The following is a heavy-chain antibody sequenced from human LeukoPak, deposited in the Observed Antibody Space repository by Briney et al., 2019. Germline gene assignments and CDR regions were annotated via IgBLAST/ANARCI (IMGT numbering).Heavy chain of an antibody. CDR3: GRGNGWHFDL. J-gene: IGHJ2*01. D-gene: IGHD2-8*01. Sequence: SETLSLTCTVSGGSISSGGYYWSWIRQHPGKGLEWIGYIFASGSTYYNPSLKSRLTMSVDTSQNHFSLRLSSVTAADTAVYSCGRGNGWHFDLGGRGTLVTVSS. CDR1: GGSISSGGYY. V-gene: IGHV4-31*03. CDR2: IFASGST.